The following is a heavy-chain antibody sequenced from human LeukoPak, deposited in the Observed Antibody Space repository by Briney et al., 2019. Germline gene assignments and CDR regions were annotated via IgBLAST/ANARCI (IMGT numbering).Heavy chain of an antibody. CDR3: ARVAPTMIWV. CDR1: GGSISSADYY. D-gene: IGHD3-22*01. Sequence: PSETLSLTCTVSGGSISSADYYWSWIRQPPGKGLEWVGYIYYSGSTYYNPSLKSRVTISPDTSKNHFSLKLSSVTAADTAVYYCARVAPTMIWVWGQGTLVTVSS. V-gene: IGHV4-30-4*01. CDR2: IYYSGST. J-gene: IGHJ4*02.